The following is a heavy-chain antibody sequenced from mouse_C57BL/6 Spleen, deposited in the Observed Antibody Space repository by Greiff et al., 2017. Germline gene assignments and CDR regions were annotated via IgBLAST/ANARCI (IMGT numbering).Heavy chain of an antibody. J-gene: IGHJ1*03. V-gene: IGHV1-69*01. Sequence: QVQLQQPGAELVMPGASVKLSCKASGYTFTSYWMHWVKQRPGQGLEWIGEIDPSDSYTNYNQKFKGKSTLTVDKSSSTAYLQLSRLTSEDSAVXNCARYRYFDVWGTGTTVTVSS. CDR2: IDPSDSYT. CDR1: GYTFTSYW. CDR3: ARYRYFDV.